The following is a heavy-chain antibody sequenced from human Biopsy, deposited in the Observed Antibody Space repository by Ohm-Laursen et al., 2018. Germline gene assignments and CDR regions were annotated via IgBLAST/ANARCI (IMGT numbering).Heavy chain of an antibody. CDR3: ARDRMTDVFGGPTRTDVFDS. D-gene: IGHD3-10*01. Sequence: GASVKVSCKASGYTFTDYYIHWVRQSPGQGLEWMGWINPNSGATNSAQKFRDRVTLTRDTSISAVYIDLRRLKSDDAAIYYCARDRMTDVFGGPTRTDVFDSWAREPRSPSPQ. CDR2: INPNSGAT. V-gene: IGHV1-2*02. CDR1: GYTFTDYY. J-gene: IGHJ4*02.